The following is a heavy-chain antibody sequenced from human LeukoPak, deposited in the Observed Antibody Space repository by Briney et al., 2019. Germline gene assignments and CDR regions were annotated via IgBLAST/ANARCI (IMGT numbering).Heavy chain of an antibody. V-gene: IGHV4-4*09. D-gene: IGHD2-21*01. Sequence: SETLSLTCTVSGASISGYYWSWIRLPPGKGLEWIGYVHTNGGTNYSPSLKSRVTASIDTSKNQFSLKLTSVTAADTAVYYCAKLLASKIPHVDNYYHYTEVWGRGTTVTVSS. CDR3: AKLLASKIPHVDNYYHYTEV. CDR2: VHTNGGT. J-gene: IGHJ6*03. CDR1: GASISGYY.